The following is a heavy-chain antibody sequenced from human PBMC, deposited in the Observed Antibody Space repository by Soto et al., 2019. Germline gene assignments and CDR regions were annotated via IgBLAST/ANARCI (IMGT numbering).Heavy chain of an antibody. CDR1: GGSISSSNW. CDR3: ARVGPWVPYYYDSSPYTFENWFDP. Sequence: SETLSLTCAVSGGSISSSNWWSWVRQPPGKGLEWIGEIYHSGSTNYNPSLKGRVTISVDKSKNQFSLKLSSVTAADTAVYYCARVGPWVPYYYDSSPYTFENWFDPWGQGTLVTVSS. J-gene: IGHJ5*02. V-gene: IGHV4-4*02. D-gene: IGHD3-22*01. CDR2: IYHSGST.